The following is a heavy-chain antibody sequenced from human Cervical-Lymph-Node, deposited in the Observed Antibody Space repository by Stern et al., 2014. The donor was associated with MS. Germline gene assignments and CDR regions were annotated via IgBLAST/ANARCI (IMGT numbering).Heavy chain of an antibody. V-gene: IGHV4-30-4*01. D-gene: IGHD4-17*01. J-gene: IGHJ4*02. CDR1: GVSISSGDYY. CDR2: IYYSGNT. CDR3: ARERGYGDPFDY. Sequence: QVQLQESGPRLVKPSQTLSLTCTVSGVSISSGDYYWSWIRQPPGKGLVWIGYIYYSGNTYSNPSLKSRLTISVDTSKNQFSLKLSSVTAADTAVYYCARERGYGDPFDYWGQGTLVTVSS.